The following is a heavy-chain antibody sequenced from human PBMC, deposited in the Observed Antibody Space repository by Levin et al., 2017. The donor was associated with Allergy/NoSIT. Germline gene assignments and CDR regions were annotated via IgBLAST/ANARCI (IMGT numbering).Heavy chain of an antibody. J-gene: IGHJ4*02. Sequence: GGSLRLSCAASGFTFSSYAMHWVRQAPGKGLEWVAVISYDGSNKYYADSVKGRFTISRDNSKNTLYLQMHSLRAEDTAIYSCARQDSSGYYSRFDYWGQGTLVTVSS. CDR3: ARQDSSGYYSRFDY. D-gene: IGHD3-22*01. CDR1: GFTFSSYA. V-gene: IGHV3-30-3*01. CDR2: ISYDGSNK.